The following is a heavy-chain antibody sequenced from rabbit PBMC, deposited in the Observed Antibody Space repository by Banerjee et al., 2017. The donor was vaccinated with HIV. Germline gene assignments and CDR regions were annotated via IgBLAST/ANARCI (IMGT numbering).Heavy chain of an antibody. CDR2: IGAGSSGSA. V-gene: IGHV1S40*01. D-gene: IGHD7-1*01. Sequence: QSSEESGGDLVKPGASLTLTCTASGIDFSSSYYMCWVRQAPGKGLEWIACIGAGSSGSAYYASWAKGRFTISKTSSTTVTLQMTSLTAADTATYFCARRAGYPGDGAGTFNLWGPGTLVTVS. CDR1: GIDFSSSYY. J-gene: IGHJ4*01. CDR3: ARRAGYPGDGAGTFNL.